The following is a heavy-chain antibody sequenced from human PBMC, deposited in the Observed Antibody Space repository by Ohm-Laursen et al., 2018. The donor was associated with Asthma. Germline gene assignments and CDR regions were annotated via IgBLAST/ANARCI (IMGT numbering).Heavy chain of an antibody. CDR3: ARGTVTMDY. CDR1: GFSFRDYG. V-gene: IGHV3-30*03. Sequence: SLRLSCSAFGFSFRDYGMYWVRQAPGKGLQWVALISNDGRDQYYADSVKDRFTISRDNSKNTLYLQMNSLRAEDTAVYYCARGTVTMDYWGQGTLVTVSS. D-gene: IGHD4-17*01. J-gene: IGHJ4*02. CDR2: ISNDGRDQ.